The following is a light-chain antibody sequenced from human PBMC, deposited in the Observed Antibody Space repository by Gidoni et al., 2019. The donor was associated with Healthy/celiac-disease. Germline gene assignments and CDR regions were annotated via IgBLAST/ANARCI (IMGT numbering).Light chain of an antibody. J-gene: IGKJ5*01. CDR3: QQYDNLPFT. CDR2: DAS. Sequence: IQMTKPPSSLSPSVGDRVTITCQASQDISNYLNWYQQKPGKAPKLLIYDASNLQTGVPSRFSGSGSGTEFTFTISSLQPEDIATYYCQQYDNLPFTFGPXTKLEIK. V-gene: IGKV1-33*01. CDR1: QDISNY.